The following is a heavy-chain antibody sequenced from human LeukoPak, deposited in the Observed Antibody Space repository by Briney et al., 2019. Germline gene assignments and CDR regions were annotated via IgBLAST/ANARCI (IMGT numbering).Heavy chain of an antibody. V-gene: IGHV4-39*07. CDR2: IYYSGST. CDR3: ARSPIGWELLSGGAFDI. D-gene: IGHD1-26*01. J-gene: IGHJ3*02. Sequence: KPSETLSLTCTVSGGSISSSSYYWGWIRQPPGKGLEWIGSIYYSGSTYYNPSLKSRVTISVDTSENQFSLKLSSVTAADTAVYYCARSPIGWELLSGGAFDIWGQGTMVTVSS. CDR1: GGSISSSSYY.